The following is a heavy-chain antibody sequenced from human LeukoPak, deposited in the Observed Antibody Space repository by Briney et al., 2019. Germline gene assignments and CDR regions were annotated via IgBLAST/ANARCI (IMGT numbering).Heavy chain of an antibody. CDR3: ARDFEYCSGGSCYKGVDY. J-gene: IGHJ4*02. Sequence: PSETLSLTCAVYGGSFSDYYWNWMRQPPGKGLEWIGEINHSGSTKYNPSLKSRVTISVDTSKNQFSLKLSSVTAADTAVYYCARDFEYCSGGSCYKGVDYWGQGTLVTVPS. CDR1: GGSFSDYY. CDR2: INHSGST. D-gene: IGHD2-15*01. V-gene: IGHV4-34*01.